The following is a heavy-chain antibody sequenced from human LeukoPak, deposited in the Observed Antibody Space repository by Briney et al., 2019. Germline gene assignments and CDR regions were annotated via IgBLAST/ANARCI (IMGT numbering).Heavy chain of an antibody. CDR3: ARETYDILTGGGYYFDY. CDR2: IYSGGST. D-gene: IGHD3-9*01. Sequence: PGGSLRLSCAASGFTVSSNYMSWVRQAPGKGLEWVSVIYSGGSTYYADSVKGRFTISRDNSKNTPYLQMNSLRAEDTAVYYCARETYDILTGGGYYFDYWGQGTLVTVSS. CDR1: GFTVSSNY. J-gene: IGHJ4*02. V-gene: IGHV3-53*01.